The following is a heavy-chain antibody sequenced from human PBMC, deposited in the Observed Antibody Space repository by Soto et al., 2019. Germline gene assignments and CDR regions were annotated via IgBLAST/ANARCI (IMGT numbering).Heavy chain of an antibody. V-gene: IGHV3-48*03. Sequence: PGGSLRLSCAASGFTFSSYEMNWVRQAPGKGLEWVSYISSSGSTIYYADSVKGRFTISRDNAKNSLYLQMNSLRAEDTAVYYCARDFGYYYYGMDVWGQGTTVTVSS. J-gene: IGHJ6*02. CDR1: GFTFSSYE. CDR2: ISSSGSTI. D-gene: IGHD3-10*01. CDR3: ARDFGYYYYGMDV.